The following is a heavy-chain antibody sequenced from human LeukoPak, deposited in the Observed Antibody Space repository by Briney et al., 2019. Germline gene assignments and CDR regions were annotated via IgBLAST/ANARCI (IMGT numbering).Heavy chain of an antibody. D-gene: IGHD3-10*01. CDR1: GVTFRSYE. J-gene: IGHJ4*02. CDR3: ARSIKGDSDH. Sequence: GGSLRLSCAASGVTFRSYEMNGAPQAPGKGLDWVSYISSSGTTINYADSVKGRFTVARDNAKNSLYLQMNSLRAEDTAVYYCARSIKGDSDHWGQGTMVTVSS. CDR2: ISSSGTTI. V-gene: IGHV3-48*03.